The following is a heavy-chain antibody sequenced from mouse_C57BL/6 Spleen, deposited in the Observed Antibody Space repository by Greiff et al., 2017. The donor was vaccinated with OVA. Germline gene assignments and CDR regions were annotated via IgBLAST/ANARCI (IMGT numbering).Heavy chain of an antibody. CDR1: GFNIKDDY. CDR2: IDPENGDT. CDR3: TTRSAY. J-gene: IGHJ3*01. V-gene: IGHV14-4*01. Sequence: EVKLVESGAELVRPGASVKLSCTASGFNIKDDYMHWVKQRPEQGLEWIGWIDPENGDTEYASKFQGKATITADTSSNTAYLQLSSLTSEDTAVYYCTTRSAYWGQGTLVTVSA.